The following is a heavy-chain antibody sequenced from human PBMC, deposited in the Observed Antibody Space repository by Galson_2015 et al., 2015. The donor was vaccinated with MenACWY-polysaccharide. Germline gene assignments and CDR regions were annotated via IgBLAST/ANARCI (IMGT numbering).Heavy chain of an antibody. D-gene: IGHD5-18*01. CDR1: GFTFSSYA. J-gene: IGHJ4*02. Sequence: SLRLSCAASGFTFSSYAMSWVRQAPGKGLEWVSAISGSGGSTYYADSVKGRFTISRDNSKNMLYLQMNSLRAEDTAVYYCAKDGYSYGKYYFDYWGQGTLVTVSS. V-gene: IGHV3-23*01. CDR3: AKDGYSYGKYYFDY. CDR2: ISGSGGST.